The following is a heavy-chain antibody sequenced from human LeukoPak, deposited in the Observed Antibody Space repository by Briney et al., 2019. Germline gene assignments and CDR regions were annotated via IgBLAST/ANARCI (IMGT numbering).Heavy chain of an antibody. CDR3: ARWRSGYSYGYGDY. CDR1: GFTFSSYG. D-gene: IGHD5-18*01. J-gene: IGHJ4*02. V-gene: IGHV3-33*01. Sequence: GRSLRLSCAASGFTFSSYGMHWVRQAPGKGLEWVAVIWYDGSNKYYADSVKGRFTISRDNSKNTLYLQMNSLRAEDTAVYYCARWRSGYSYGYGDYWGQGTLVTVSS. CDR2: IWYDGSNK.